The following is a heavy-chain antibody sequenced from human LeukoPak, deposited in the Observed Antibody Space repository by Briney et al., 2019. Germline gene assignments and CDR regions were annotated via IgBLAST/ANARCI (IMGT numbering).Heavy chain of an antibody. CDR2: IYYSGST. CDR1: GGSISSSDYY. D-gene: IGHD3-10*01. J-gene: IGHJ4*02. Sequence: SETLSLTCTVSGGSISSSDYYWGWIRQPPGKGLEWTGSIYYSGSTYYNPSLRSRVTISVDTSKNQFSLKLSSVTAADTAVYYCARGRHQVFLDYWGQGTLVTVSS. V-gene: IGHV4-39*01. CDR3: ARGRHQVFLDY.